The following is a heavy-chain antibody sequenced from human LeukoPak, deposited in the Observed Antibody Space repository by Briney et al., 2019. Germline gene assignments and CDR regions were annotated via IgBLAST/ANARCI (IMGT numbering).Heavy chain of an antibody. CDR3: GRDPDYGDPY. D-gene: IGHD4/OR15-4a*01. V-gene: IGHV3-11*01. Sequence: GGSLRLSCSASGFSFSDFYMSWFRLSPEKGLEWIAYITSSGTTTEYADSVEGRFTISRVNAKNSLYLQMNSLRPEDTAIYYCGRDPDYGDPYWGQGTLVTVSS. CDR1: GFSFSDFY. J-gene: IGHJ4*02. CDR2: ITSSGTTT.